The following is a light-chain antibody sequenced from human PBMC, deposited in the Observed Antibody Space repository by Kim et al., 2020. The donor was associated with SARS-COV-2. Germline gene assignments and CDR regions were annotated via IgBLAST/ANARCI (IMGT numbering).Light chain of an antibody. CDR1: STDVGNYDL. Sequence: SITISCTGTSTDVGNYDLVSWYQQHPGKAPKLMISEVTKRPSGVSNRFSGSKSGNTASLTISGLQAEDEADYYCCSDAGSNTPVVFGGGTKLTVL. V-gene: IGLV2-23*02. CDR3: CSDAGSNTPVV. CDR2: EVT. J-gene: IGLJ2*01.